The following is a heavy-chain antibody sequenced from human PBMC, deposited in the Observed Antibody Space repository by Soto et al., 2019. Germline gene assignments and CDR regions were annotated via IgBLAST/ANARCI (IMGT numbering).Heavy chain of an antibody. D-gene: IGHD3-10*01. J-gene: IGHJ4*02. CDR3: ATSYGSGSTHFDS. V-gene: IGHV1-69*02. CDR1: GGTFNSYT. CDR2: VNPIVGMS. Sequence: QVQLVQSGAEVKKPGSSVKVSCTASGGTFNSYTLNWVRQAPGQRLEWVGRVNPIVGMSSSASKFQGRVTMTADKSTSNAYEELTGMNSEDTVVYYCATSYGSGSTHFDSWGQGTLVTVSS.